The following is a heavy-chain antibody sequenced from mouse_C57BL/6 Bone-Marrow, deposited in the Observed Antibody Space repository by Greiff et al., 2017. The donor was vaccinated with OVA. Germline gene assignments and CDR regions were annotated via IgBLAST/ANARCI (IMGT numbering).Heavy chain of an antibody. CDR1: GFNIKDYS. CDR2: IYPENGDT. J-gene: IGHJ3*01. V-gene: IGHV14-4*01. Sequence: EVKLQESGAELVRPGASVKLSCTASGFNIKDYSMHWVKQRPEQGLEWIGWIYPENGDTEYASKFQGKATITADTSSNTAYLQLSSLTSEDTAVYYCTTGVFDYWGQGTLVTVSA. CDR3: TTGVFDY.